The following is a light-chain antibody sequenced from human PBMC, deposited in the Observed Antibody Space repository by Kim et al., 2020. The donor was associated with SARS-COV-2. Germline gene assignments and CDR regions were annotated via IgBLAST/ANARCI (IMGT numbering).Light chain of an antibody. CDR1: SGDIGGYND. J-gene: IGLJ3*02. V-gene: IGLV2-14*03. CDR3: SIYTGSSTWV. CDR2: DVG. Sequence: GQWITISCTGTSGDIGGYNDVSCYQQHPDKAPKLIIYDVGERPSGVSNRFSGSKAENTASLTISGPQAEDEADYYCSIYTGSSTWVFGGGTKLTVL.